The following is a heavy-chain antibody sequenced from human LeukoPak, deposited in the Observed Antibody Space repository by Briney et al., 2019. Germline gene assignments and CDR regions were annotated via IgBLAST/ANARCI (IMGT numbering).Heavy chain of an antibody. Sequence: GGSLRLSCAASGFTLRNYAMSWVRQAPGQGLEWVSSISASGSSTYSADSVKGRFTIYRDNSKNTVSLQMNSLRAEDTARYYGATNYGDYVNWFDPWGQGTRVTVSS. V-gene: IGHV3-23*01. CDR1: GFTLRNYA. D-gene: IGHD4-17*01. J-gene: IGHJ5*02. CDR2: ISASGSST. CDR3: ATNYGDYVNWFDP.